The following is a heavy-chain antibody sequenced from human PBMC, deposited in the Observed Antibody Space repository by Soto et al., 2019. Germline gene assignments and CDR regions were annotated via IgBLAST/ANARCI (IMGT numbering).Heavy chain of an antibody. CDR3: ARVNSYYDSSGYYYRY. V-gene: IGHV4-34*01. CDR1: GGSFSGYY. CDR2: INHSGST. J-gene: IGHJ4*02. Sequence: SETLSLTCAVYGGSFSGYYWSWIRQPPGKGLEWIGEINHSGSTNYNPSLKSRATISVDTSKNQFSLKLSSVTAADTAVYYCARVNSYYDSSGYYYRYWGQGTLVTVSS. D-gene: IGHD3-22*01.